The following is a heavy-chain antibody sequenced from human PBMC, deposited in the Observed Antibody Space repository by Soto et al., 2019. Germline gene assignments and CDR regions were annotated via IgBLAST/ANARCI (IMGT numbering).Heavy chain of an antibody. D-gene: IGHD3-3*01. J-gene: IGHJ6*02. CDR2: IYHSGST. V-gene: IGHV4-4*02. CDR1: GGSISSSNW. CDR3: ARVTYYDFWSGYSSHYYYGMDV. Sequence: SETLSLTCAVSGGSISSSNWWSWVRQPPGKGLEWIGEIYHSGSTNYNPSLKSRVTISVDKSKNQFSLKLSSVTAADTAVYYCARVTYYDFWSGYSSHYYYGMDVWGQGTTVTVSS.